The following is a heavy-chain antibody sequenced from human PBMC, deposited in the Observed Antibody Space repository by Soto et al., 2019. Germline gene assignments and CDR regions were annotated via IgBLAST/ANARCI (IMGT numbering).Heavy chain of an antibody. V-gene: IGHV1-69*01. Sequence: QVHLVQSGAEVTKAGSSVKVSCKASGGTFSSHAFSWVRQAPGQGLEWVGGFIPIFETANYAQEFQGRVTLSADESTNTVILELNYLRSADTAIYFCAIGDRSSWIGNHWGPGTQVTVS. CDR2: FIPIFETA. CDR3: AIGDRSSWIGNH. CDR1: GGTFSSHA. D-gene: IGHD6-6*01. J-gene: IGHJ1*01.